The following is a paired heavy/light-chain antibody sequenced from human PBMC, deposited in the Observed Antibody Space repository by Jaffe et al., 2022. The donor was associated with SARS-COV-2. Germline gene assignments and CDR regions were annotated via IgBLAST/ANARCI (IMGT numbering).Heavy chain of an antibody. CDR2: MNPNTGHT. J-gene: IGHJ6*02. CDR3: ARDPASYYDFWSGYVDYYYYGMDV. CDR1: GYTFTSYD. D-gene: IGHD3-3*01. Sequence: QVQLVQSGAEVKKPGAPVKVSCKASGYTFTSYDIKWVRQATGQGLDWMGWMNPNTGHTDCAQKFQGRVTMTRNTSIITAYMELSSLRSDDTAVYYCARDPASYYDFWSGYVDYYYYGMDVWGQGTTVTVSS. V-gene: IGHV1-8*01.
Light chain of an antibody. V-gene: IGKV3-20*01. CDR3: QQYVNSRLT. J-gene: IGKJ3*01. Sequence: EIVLTQSPGTLSLSPGERATLSCRASQSVSSSYLAWYQQKPGQAPRLLIYGASSRATGIPDRFSGSGSGTDFTLTISRLEPEDFAVYYCQQYVNSRLTFGPGTKVDVK. CDR2: GAS. CDR1: QSVSSSY.